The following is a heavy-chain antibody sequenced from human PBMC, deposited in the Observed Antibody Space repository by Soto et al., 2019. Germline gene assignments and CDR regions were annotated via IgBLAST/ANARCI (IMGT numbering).Heavy chain of an antibody. D-gene: IGHD3-16*02. CDR3: ARDYYDYVGGSDRDY. CDR2: MNPNSGNT. CDR1: GYTFTSYD. Sequence: ASVKVSCQASGYTFTSYDINWVRQATGQGLEWMGWMNPNSGNTGYAQKFQGRVTMTRNTSISTAYMELSSLRSEDTAVYYGARDYYDYVGGSDRDYWGQGTLVTVSS. V-gene: IGHV1-8*01. J-gene: IGHJ4*02.